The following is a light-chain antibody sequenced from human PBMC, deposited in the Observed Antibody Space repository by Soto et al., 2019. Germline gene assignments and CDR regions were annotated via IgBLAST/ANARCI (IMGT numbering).Light chain of an antibody. CDR3: SSYTNSTTLVV. V-gene: IGLV2-14*01. CDR1: SSDVGGYDY. Sequence: QSVLTQPASVSGSPGQSITISCTGTSSDVGGYDYVSWYQQHPGKAPTLKIYEVSNRPSGVSNRFSGSKSGSTASLTISGLQAEDEAYYFCSSYTNSTTLVVFGGGTKVTVL. CDR2: EVS. J-gene: IGLJ3*02.